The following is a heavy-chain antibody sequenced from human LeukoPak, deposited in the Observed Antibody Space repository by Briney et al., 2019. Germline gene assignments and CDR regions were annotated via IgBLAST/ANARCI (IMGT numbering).Heavy chain of an antibody. CDR2: INTDGTSR. V-gene: IGHV3-74*01. CDR3: ARAHISGCYGGDWFDP. CDR1: GFTISSYW. J-gene: IGHJ5*02. D-gene: IGHD6-19*01. Sequence: PGGSLRLSCAASGFTISSYWMHWVRQAPGKGLVWVSRINTDGTSRSYADSVKGRFTISRDSAKNTLYLQMNSLRAEDTAVYYCARAHISGCYGGDWFDPWGQGTLVTVSS.